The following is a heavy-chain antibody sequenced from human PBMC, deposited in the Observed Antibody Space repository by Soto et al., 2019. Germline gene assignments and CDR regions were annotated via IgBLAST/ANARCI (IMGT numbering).Heavy chain of an antibody. CDR2: IYYSGST. D-gene: IGHD2-15*01. Sequence: QVQLQESGPGLVKPSETLSLTCTVSGGSVSSGSYYWSWIRQPPGKGLEWIGYIYYSGSTNYNPPLKTRPTTXXDXSXXQFPLKLSAVTAADTAVYYCANGYCSGGSRYGFDYWGQGTLVTVSS. V-gene: IGHV4-61*01. CDR3: ANGYCSGGSRYGFDY. J-gene: IGHJ4*02. CDR1: GGSVSSGSYY.